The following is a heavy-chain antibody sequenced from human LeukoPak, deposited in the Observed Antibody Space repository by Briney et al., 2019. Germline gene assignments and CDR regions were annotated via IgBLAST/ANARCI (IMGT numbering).Heavy chain of an antibody. Sequence: SETLSLTCTVSGGSISSYYWSWIRQPPGKGLEWIGYMYYSGSTNYNPSLKSRVTISVDTSKNQFSLKLSSVTAADTAVYYCARARHYDFWSPFDPWGQGTLVTVSS. CDR1: GGSISSYY. D-gene: IGHD3-3*01. CDR3: ARARHYDFWSPFDP. J-gene: IGHJ5*02. CDR2: MYYSGST. V-gene: IGHV4-59*01.